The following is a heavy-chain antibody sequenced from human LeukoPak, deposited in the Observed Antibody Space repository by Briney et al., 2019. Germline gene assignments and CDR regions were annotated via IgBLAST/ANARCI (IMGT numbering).Heavy chain of an antibody. D-gene: IGHD5-24*01. J-gene: IGHJ4*02. CDR2: ISYDGSNK. V-gene: IGHV3-30*18. CDR1: GFTFSSYG. CDR3: AKDRLAYRRMAYAFDY. Sequence: QPGRSLRLSCAASGFTFSSYGMHWVRQAPGKGLEWVAVISYDGSNKYYADSVKGRFTISRDNSKNTVYLQMNSLRAEDTAVYYCAKDRLAYRRMAYAFDYWGQGTLVTVSS.